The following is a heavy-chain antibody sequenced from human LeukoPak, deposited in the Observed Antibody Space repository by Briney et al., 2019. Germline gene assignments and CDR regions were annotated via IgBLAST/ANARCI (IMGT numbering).Heavy chain of an antibody. J-gene: IGHJ4*02. V-gene: IGHV4-34*01. CDR2: INHSGST. D-gene: IGHD6-13*01. CDR3: ARTIPGGAAAIDY. CDR1: GGSFSGYY. Sequence: PSETLSLTCAVYGGSFSGYYWSWIRQPPGKGLEWIGEINHSGSTNYNPSLKSRVTISVDTSKNQFSLKLSSVTAADTAVYYCARTIPGGAAAIDYWGQGTLVTVSS.